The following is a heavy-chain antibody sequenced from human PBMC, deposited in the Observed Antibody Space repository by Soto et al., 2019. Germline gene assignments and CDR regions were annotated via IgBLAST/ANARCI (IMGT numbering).Heavy chain of an antibody. J-gene: IGHJ4*02. V-gene: IGHV3-30*18. D-gene: IGHD6-13*01. CDR3: AKDSGSSGYFDY. CDR2: ISYDGSNK. CDR1: GFTFSSSG. Sequence: GGSLRLSCAASGFTFSSSGMHWVRQAPGKGLEWVAVISYDGSNKYYADSVKGRFTISRDNSKNTLYLQMNSLRAEDTAVYYCAKDSGSSGYFDYWGQGTLVTVSS.